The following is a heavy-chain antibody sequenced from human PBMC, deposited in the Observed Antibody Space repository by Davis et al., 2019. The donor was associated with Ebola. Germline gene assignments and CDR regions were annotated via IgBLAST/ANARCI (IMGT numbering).Heavy chain of an antibody. D-gene: IGHD1-20*01. V-gene: IGHV5-51*01. CDR3: ASLRRTITGMDDAFDI. CDR2: IYPGDSDT. J-gene: IGHJ3*02. Sequence: GESLKISCQGFGYSFTNYWIGWVRRMPGKGLEWVGIIYPGDSDTRYSPSFQGQVTISADKSIRTAYLQWSGLKASDTAMYYCASLRRTITGMDDAFDIWGQGTMVTVSS. CDR1: GYSFTNYW.